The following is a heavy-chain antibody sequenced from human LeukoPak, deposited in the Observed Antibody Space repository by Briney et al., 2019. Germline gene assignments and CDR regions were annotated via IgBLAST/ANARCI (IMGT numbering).Heavy chain of an antibody. V-gene: IGHV3-15*01. CDR1: GFSFSSYG. CDR2: IKKKVDGGTT. Sequence: GGSLRLSCAVSGFSFSSYGMHWVRQAPGKGLEWVGRIKKKVDGGTTDYAAPVKGRFTISRDDSKNTLYLQMNGLKTEDTAIYYCATEGYYYDSSGPGAWGQGTLVTVSS. CDR3: ATEGYYYDSSGPGA. J-gene: IGHJ5*02. D-gene: IGHD3-22*01.